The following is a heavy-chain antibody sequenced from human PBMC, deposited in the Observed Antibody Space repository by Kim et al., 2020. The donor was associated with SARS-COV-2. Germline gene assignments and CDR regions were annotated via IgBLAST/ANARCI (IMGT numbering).Heavy chain of an antibody. CDR3: ANPVHNFTIYFNY. J-gene: IGHJ4*01. Sequence: GGSLRLSCAASGFTVSRYSMSWVRQAPGKGLEWVSTIRGGGGGTYYADVGRSCSTFTSNTSKNTQYHKMNHRRADDTAFYYSANPVHNFTIYFNYW. CDR2: IRGGGGGT. CDR1: GFTVSRYS. V-gene: IGHV3-23*01. D-gene: IGHD2-21*01.